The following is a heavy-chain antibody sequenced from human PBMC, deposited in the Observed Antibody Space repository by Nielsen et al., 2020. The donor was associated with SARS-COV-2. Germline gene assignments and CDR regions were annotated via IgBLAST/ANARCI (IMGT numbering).Heavy chain of an antibody. V-gene: IGHV4-31*03. CDR2: RHYTANT. Sequence: SETLSLTCSVSGGSFSSGGSSYSWIRQHPGKGLEWIGLRHYTANTYYNPSLQSRLFISVDTSKNQFSLRLSSVTAADTAVYCCATGAGWFDPWGQGTRVTVSS. CDR1: GGSFSSGGSS. D-gene: IGHD6-19*01. J-gene: IGHJ5*02. CDR3: ATGAGWFDP.